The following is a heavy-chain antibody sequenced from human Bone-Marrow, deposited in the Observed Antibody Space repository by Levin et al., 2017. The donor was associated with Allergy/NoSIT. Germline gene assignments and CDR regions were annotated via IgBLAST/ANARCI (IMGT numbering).Heavy chain of an antibody. J-gene: IGHJ4*02. Sequence: GGSLRLSCVASGFNFHDSAMHWVRQAPGKGLEWVSGISWNSGNIIYADSVKGRFTIGRDNDKKSLYLQMFSLRSEDTAFYYCARGLRDRPSYSDSSGVVDSWGQGTLVTVSS. CDR2: ISWNSGNI. V-gene: IGHV3-9*01. D-gene: IGHD3-22*01. CDR1: GFNFHDSA. CDR3: ARGLRDRPSYSDSSGVVDS.